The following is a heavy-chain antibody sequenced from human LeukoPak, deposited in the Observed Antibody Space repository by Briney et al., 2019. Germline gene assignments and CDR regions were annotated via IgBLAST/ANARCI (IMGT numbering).Heavy chain of an antibody. J-gene: IGHJ4*02. V-gene: IGHV3-48*03. CDR2: ISSSGSTI. Sequence: RGSLRLSCAASGFTFSSYEMNWVRQAPGKGLEWVSYISSSGSTIYYADSVKGRFTISRDNAKNSLYLQMNSLRAEDTAVYYCARIQGDSVSIWGQGTLVTVSS. D-gene: IGHD2-21*02. CDR3: ARIQGDSVSI. CDR1: GFTFSSYE.